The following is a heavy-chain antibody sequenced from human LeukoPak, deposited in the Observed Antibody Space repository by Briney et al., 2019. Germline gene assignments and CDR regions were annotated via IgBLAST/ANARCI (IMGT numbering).Heavy chain of an antibody. Sequence: TSETLSLTCTVSGGSISSHYWSWIRQPPGKGLEWIGYIYYSGSTNYNPSLKSRVTISVDTSKNQFSLKLSSVTAADTAVYYCAREISHDSSGNHRSNWFDPWGQGTLVTVSS. CDR1: GGSISSHY. V-gene: IGHV4-59*11. CDR2: IYYSGST. D-gene: IGHD3-22*01. J-gene: IGHJ5*02. CDR3: AREISHDSSGNHRSNWFDP.